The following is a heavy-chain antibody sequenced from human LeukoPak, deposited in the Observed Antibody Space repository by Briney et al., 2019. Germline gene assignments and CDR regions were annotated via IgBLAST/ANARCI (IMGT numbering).Heavy chain of an antibody. CDR2: ISAYNGNT. CDR3: ARDWDSSGRDY. V-gene: IGHV1-18*01. CDR1: GYTFTSYG. J-gene: IGHJ4*02. Sequence: ASVKVSCXASGYTFTSYGISWVRQARGQGLEWMGWISAYNGNTNCAQKLQGRVTMTTDTSTSTAYMELRSLRSDDTAVYYCARDWDSSGRDYWGQGTLVTVPS. D-gene: IGHD3-22*01.